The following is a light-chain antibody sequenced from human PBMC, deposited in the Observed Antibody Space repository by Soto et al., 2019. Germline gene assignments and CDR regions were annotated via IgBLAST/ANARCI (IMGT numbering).Light chain of an antibody. CDR2: LGS. J-gene: IGKJ1*01. CDR1: QSLLHTNAYNY. CDR3: MQALQTPRT. V-gene: IGKV2-28*01. Sequence: DIVMTQSPLSLPVTPGEPASISCRSSQSLLHTNAYNYLDWYLQKPGQSPQLLIYLGSNRASGVPDRVSGSGSGTDFTLETSRVEAEDVGVYYFMQALQTPRTFGQGTKVEIK.